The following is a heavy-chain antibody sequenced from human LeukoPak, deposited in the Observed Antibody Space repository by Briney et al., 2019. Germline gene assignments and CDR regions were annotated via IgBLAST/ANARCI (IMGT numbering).Heavy chain of an antibody. D-gene: IGHD2-2*01. J-gene: IGHJ4*02. Sequence: GGSLRLSCAASGNYWMHWVRQAPGKGLVWVSHINCDGSWTSYADSVKGRFTISKDNAKNTVYLQMNNQRAEDTAVYYCVSFYETYWGRGTLVTVSS. CDR3: VSFYETY. CDR1: GNYW. CDR2: INCDGSWT. V-gene: IGHV3-74*01.